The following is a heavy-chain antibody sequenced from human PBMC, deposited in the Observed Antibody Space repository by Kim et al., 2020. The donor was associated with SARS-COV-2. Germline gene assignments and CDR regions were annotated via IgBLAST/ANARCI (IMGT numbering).Heavy chain of an antibody. CDR3: ARGSIAAANRGWFDP. V-gene: IGHV3-21*01. Sequence: GGSLRLSCAASGFTFSSYSMNWVRQAPGKGLEWVSSISSSSSYIYYADSVKGRFTISRDNAKNSLYLQMNSLRAEDTAVYYCARGSIAAANRGWFDPWGQGTLVTVSS. J-gene: IGHJ5*02. CDR2: ISSSSSYI. D-gene: IGHD6-13*01. CDR1: GFTFSSYS.